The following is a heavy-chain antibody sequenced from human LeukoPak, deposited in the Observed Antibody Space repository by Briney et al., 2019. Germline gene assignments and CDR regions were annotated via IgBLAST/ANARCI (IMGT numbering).Heavy chain of an antibody. Sequence: VASVKVSCKASGYTFTSYAMHWVRQAPGQRLEWMGWINAGNGNTKYPQKFQGRVTITRDTSASSAYMELSSLRSEDTAVYYCALQLPTVYWGQGTLVTVSS. CDR2: INAGNGNT. CDR1: GYTFTSYA. CDR3: ALQLPTVY. D-gene: IGHD2-2*01. V-gene: IGHV1-3*01. J-gene: IGHJ4*02.